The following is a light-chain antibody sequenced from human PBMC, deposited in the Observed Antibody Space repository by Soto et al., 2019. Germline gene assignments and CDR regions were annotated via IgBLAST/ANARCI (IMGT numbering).Light chain of an antibody. Sequence: DIQMTQSPSSLSASVGDRVTITCRATESVSSYVNWYQQKPGKAPKLLIYAASSLQSGVPARFSGSGSVTDFTLTISGLQPEDFSTYYCQQSYSKWTFGQGTKVEIK. CDR1: ESVSSY. J-gene: IGKJ1*01. CDR2: AAS. CDR3: QQSYSKWT. V-gene: IGKV1-39*01.